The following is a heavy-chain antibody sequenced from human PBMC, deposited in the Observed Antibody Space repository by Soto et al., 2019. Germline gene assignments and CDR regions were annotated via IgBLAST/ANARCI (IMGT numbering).Heavy chain of an antibody. CDR2: IYHSGSA. CDR1: GDNVSSSYW. J-gene: IGHJ3*02. CDR3: ARRAHIYYDSSGYRSGAFDI. V-gene: IGHV4-4*02. Sequence: SETLSLTCVVSGDNVSSSYWWSWVRLSPVKGLEWIGEIYHSGSANYNPSLKSRVTMSVDTSKNQFSLKLSSVTAVDTAVYYCARRAHIYYDSSGYRSGAFDIWGQGTMVTVSS. D-gene: IGHD3-22*01.